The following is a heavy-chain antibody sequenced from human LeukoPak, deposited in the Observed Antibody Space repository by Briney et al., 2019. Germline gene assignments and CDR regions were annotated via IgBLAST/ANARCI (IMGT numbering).Heavy chain of an antibody. D-gene: IGHD3-22*01. CDR2: IYYSGST. Sequence: SETLSLTCTVSGGSISSGGYYWSWIRQHPGKGLEWIGYIYYSGSTYYNPSLKSRVTISVDTSKYQFSLKLSSVTAADTAVYYCARVEYDSSGYYYVGGAFDIWGQGTMVTVSS. CDR3: ARVEYDSSGYYYVGGAFDI. J-gene: IGHJ3*02. CDR1: GGSISSGGYY. V-gene: IGHV4-31*03.